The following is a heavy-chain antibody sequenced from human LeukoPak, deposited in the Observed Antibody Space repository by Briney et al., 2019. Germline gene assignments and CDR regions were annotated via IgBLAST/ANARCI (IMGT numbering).Heavy chain of an antibody. D-gene: IGHD5-12*01. J-gene: IGHJ3*02. CDR1: GYTFTSYG. CDR2: IRAYNGNT. Sequence: ASVKVSCKASGYTFTSYGISWVRQAPGQGLEWMGWIRAYNGNTNYAQKLQGRVTMTTDTSTSTAYMGLRSLRSDDTAVYYCARDQWLRGHAFDIWGQGTMVTVSS. CDR3: ARDQWLRGHAFDI. V-gene: IGHV1-18*01.